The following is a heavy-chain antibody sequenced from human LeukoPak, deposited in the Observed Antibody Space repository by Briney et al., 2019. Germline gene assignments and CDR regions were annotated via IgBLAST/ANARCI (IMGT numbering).Heavy chain of an antibody. CDR2: IYYSGNT. CDR1: GGSIGSSIYY. D-gene: IGHD5-18*01. Sequence: SETLSLTCTVSGGSIGSSIYYWGWIRQPPGKGLEWIGSIYYSGNTYYNPSLKSRVTISVDTSKNQFSLKLSSVTAADTAVYCCARMDTAMVVYFDFWGQGTLVTVSS. V-gene: IGHV4-39*01. J-gene: IGHJ4*02. CDR3: ARMDTAMVVYFDF.